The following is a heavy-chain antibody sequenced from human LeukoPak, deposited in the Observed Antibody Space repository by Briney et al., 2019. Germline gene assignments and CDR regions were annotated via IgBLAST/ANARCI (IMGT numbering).Heavy chain of an antibody. CDR2: IYYSGST. Sequence: SETLSLTCTVSGGSISSYYWSWIRQPPGKGLEWIGYIYYSGSTNYNPSLKSRVTISVDTSKNQFSLKLSSVTAADTAVYYCARAEYYYDSRGYYPWYFDYWGQGTLVTVSS. CDR1: GGSISSYY. D-gene: IGHD3-22*01. V-gene: IGHV4-59*01. CDR3: ARAEYYYDSRGYYPWYFDY. J-gene: IGHJ4*02.